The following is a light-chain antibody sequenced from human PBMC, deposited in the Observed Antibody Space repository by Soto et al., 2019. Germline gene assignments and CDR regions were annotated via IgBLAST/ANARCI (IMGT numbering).Light chain of an antibody. V-gene: IGKV4-1*01. CDR2: WAS. Sequence: DIVMTQSPDSLAVSLGERATINCKSSQSVLYSSNNQNYLAWYQQKPGQPPKLLIYWASIRESGVPDRFRGSGSGTDFTLTISSLQAEDVAVYYCQQHYSTPLTFGQGTKVEIK. CDR1: QSVLYSSNNQNY. CDR3: QQHYSTPLT. J-gene: IGKJ1*01.